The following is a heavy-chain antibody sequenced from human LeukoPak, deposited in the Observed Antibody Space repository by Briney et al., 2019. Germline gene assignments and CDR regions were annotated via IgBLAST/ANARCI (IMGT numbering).Heavy chain of an antibody. V-gene: IGHV6-1*01. J-gene: IGHJ6*02. Sequence: SQTLSLTCAISGDSVSSNSVTWNWIRQSPSRGLEWLGRTYYRSTWYNDYAVSVRGRITVNPDTSKNQFSLKLSSVTAADTAVYYCATQQLSHYYYYGMDVWGQGTTVTVSS. CDR2: TYYRSTWYN. D-gene: IGHD6-13*01. CDR3: ATQQLSHYYYYGMDV. CDR1: GDSVSSNSVT.